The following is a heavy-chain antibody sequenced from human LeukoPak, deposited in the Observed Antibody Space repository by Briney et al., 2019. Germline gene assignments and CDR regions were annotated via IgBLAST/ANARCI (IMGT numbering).Heavy chain of an antibody. J-gene: IGHJ4*02. D-gene: IGHD6-13*01. CDR3: ARDYIDSSSWTFDY. V-gene: IGHV3-7*01. CDR1: GFTFSSYW. CDR2: IKQDGSEK. Sequence: PGGSLRLSCAASGFTFSSYWMSWVRQAPGKGLEWVANIKQDGSEKYYVDSVKGRFTISRDNAKNSLYLQMNSLRAEDTAVYYCARDYIDSSSWTFDYWGQGTLVTVSS.